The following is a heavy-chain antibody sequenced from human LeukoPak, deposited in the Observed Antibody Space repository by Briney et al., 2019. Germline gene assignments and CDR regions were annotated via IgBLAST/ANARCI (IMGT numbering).Heavy chain of an antibody. CDR3: ARVRLRFLECPY. V-gene: IGHV3-21*01. Sequence: GGSLRLSCAASGFTFSTYSMNWVRQAPGKGLEWVSSISISSNYIYYADSVKGRFTISRDNAKNSLYLQMNSLRAEDTAVYYCARVRLRFLECPYWGQGTLVTVSS. CDR1: GFTFSTYS. D-gene: IGHD3-3*01. CDR2: ISISSNYI. J-gene: IGHJ4*02.